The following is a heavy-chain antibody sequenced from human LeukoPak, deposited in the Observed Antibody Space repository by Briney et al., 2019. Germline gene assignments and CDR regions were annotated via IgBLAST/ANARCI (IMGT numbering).Heavy chain of an antibody. CDR2: IGGSVGST. CDR3: VKDRAYSSSWYGCSTP. CDR1: GFTFSTYA. J-gene: IGHJ5*02. V-gene: IGHV3-23*01. Sequence: GGSLRLSCAASGFTFSTYAMSWVRQAPGKGLEWVSAIGGSVGSTYYADSVKGRFTISRDNSKNTLYLQMNTLKADDTALYYCVKDRAYSSSWYGCSTPWGQGTLVTVSS. D-gene: IGHD6-13*01.